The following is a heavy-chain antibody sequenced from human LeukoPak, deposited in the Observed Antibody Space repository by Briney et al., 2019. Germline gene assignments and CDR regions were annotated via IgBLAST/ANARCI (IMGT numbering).Heavy chain of an antibody. D-gene: IGHD3-16*02. CDR3: TREWRGIASHYSGMDV. V-gene: IGHV3-13*01. J-gene: IGHJ6*02. CDR2: VGTNHDT. Sequence: GGSLRLSCVASGFSVSTFDMYWVRQAAGGGLEWVAAVGTNHDTLYLGSVKGRFTISRENAKNSLSPEMSYLTVEDTAVYYCTREWRGIASHYSGMDVWGQGTAVIVSS. CDR1: GFSVSTFD.